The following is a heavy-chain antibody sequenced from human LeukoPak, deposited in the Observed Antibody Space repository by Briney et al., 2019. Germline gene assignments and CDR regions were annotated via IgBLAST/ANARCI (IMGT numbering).Heavy chain of an antibody. V-gene: IGHV3-23*01. Sequence: GGSLRLSCAASGFTLSSYAMTWVRQAPGRGLEWVSSVDGGGGGTYYADSVKGRFTTSRDNSKNTLYLQMNSLRAEDTAVYYCAKDHRDSGNYYYYYGLDVWGQGTMVTVSS. CDR2: VDGGGGGT. CDR3: AKDHRDSGNYYYYYGLDV. D-gene: IGHD1-26*01. CDR1: GFTLSSYA. J-gene: IGHJ6*02.